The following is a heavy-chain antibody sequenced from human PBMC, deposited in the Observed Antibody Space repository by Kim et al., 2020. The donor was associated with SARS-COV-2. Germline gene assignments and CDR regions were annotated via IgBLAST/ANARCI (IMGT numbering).Heavy chain of an antibody. J-gene: IGHJ4*02. Sequence: YYADSVKGRFTISRDNAKNSLYLQMNSLRAEDTAVYYCAREGDTGGYFDYWGQGTLVTVSS. CDR3: AREGDTGGYFDY. V-gene: IGHV3-11*01. D-gene: IGHD5-18*01.